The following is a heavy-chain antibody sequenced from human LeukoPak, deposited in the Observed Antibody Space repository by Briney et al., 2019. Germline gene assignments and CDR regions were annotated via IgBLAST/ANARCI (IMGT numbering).Heavy chain of an antibody. CDR1: GYTFTCYY. CDR3: ARDIDGYSSSWYDNYYYYYMDV. CDR2: INPNSGGT. V-gene: IGHV1-2*02. Sequence: ASVKVSCKASGYTFTCYYMHWVRQAPGQGLEWMGWINPNSGGTNYAQKFQGRVTMTRDTSISTAYMELSRLRSDDTAVYYCARDIDGYSSSWYDNYYYYYMDVWGKGTTVTVSS. J-gene: IGHJ6*03. D-gene: IGHD6-13*01.